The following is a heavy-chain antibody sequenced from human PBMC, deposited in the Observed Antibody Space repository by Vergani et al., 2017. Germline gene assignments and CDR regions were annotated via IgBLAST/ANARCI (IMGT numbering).Heavy chain of an antibody. D-gene: IGHD1-20*01. CDR1: GGTFSSYA. V-gene: IGHV1-69*04. CDR3: ARSLTGTTPFDY. Sequence: QVQLVQSGAEVKKPGSSVKVSCKASGGTFSSYAISWVRQAPGQGLEWMGRIIPILGIANYAQKFQGRVTITADKSTSTAYMELSSLRSDDTAVYYCARSLTGTTPFDYWGQGTLVTVSS. J-gene: IGHJ4*02. CDR2: IIPILGIA.